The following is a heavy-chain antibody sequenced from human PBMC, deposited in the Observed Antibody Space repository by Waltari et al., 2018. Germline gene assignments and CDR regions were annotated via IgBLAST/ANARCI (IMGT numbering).Heavy chain of an antibody. CDR3: ARSGEMKGTVDY. D-gene: IGHD1-1*01. V-gene: IGHV1-69*02. J-gene: IGHJ4*02. CDR2: IIPFLGIS. CDR1: GGTFSTYT. Sequence: HVQLEQSGAEVKKPGSSVKVSYKASGGTFSTYTVTWVRQAPGQGLEWMGSIIPFLGISKYAQSLQARLTITVDQSTNTGYMELNNLRPEDTGVYYCARSGEMKGTVDYWGQGTLVTVSS.